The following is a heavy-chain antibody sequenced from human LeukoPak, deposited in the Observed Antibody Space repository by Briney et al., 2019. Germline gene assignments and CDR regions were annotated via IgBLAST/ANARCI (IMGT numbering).Heavy chain of an antibody. CDR3: TREEGSGWYLRVFDY. J-gene: IGHJ4*02. CDR1: GGSISSSSYY. Sequence: PSETLSLTCTVSGGSISSSSYYWGWIRQPPGKGLEWIGSIYYSGSTYYNPSIKSRVTISVDTSKNQFSLKLSSVTAADTAVYYCTREEGSGWYLRVFDYWGQGTLVTVSS. CDR2: IYYSGST. D-gene: IGHD6-19*01. V-gene: IGHV4-39*07.